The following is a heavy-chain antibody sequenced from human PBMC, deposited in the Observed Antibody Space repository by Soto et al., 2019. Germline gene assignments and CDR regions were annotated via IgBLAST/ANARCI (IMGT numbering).Heavy chain of an antibody. CDR1: GYSFTSYW. CDR2: IYPGNSDT. Sequence: PGESLKISCKGSGYSFTSYWIGWVRQMPGKGLEWMGIIYPGNSDTRYRPSFQGQVTISADKSISTAYLLWSSLKASDTAKYYCARVGRVAAPGYFDHWGQGTLVTVSS. D-gene: IGHD3-10*01. V-gene: IGHV5-51*01. CDR3: ARVGRVAAPGYFDH. J-gene: IGHJ4*02.